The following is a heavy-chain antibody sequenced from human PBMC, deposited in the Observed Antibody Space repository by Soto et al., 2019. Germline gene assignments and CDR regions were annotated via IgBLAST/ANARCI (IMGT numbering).Heavy chain of an antibody. CDR3: AGPGYSSQDY. D-gene: IGHD5-18*01. CDR1: GFTFSSSA. Sequence: PVGSLRLSCAASGFTFSSSALSWVRQAPGKGLEWVSAISGSGDGTDYADSVKGRFTISRDNSKNTLYLQMNSLRAEDAAVYYCAGPGYSSQDYWGQGALVTVSS. V-gene: IGHV3-23*01. J-gene: IGHJ4*02. CDR2: ISGSGDGT.